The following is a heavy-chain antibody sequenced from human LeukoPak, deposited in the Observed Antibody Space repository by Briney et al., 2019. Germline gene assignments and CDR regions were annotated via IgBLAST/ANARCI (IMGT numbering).Heavy chain of an antibody. D-gene: IGHD1-26*01. Sequence: GGSLRLSCAASGFTVSSNYMSWVRQAPGKGLVWVSRINSDGSSTSYADSVKGRFTISRDNAKNTLYLQMNSLRAEDTAVYYCARYGGSKTPPLDYWGQGTLVTVSS. CDR3: ARYGGSKTPPLDY. CDR2: INSDGSST. CDR1: GFTVSSNY. V-gene: IGHV3-74*01. J-gene: IGHJ4*02.